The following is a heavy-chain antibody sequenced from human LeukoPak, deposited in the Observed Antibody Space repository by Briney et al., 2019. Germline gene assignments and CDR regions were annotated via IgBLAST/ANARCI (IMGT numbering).Heavy chain of an antibody. CDR1: GGSISSSSYY. CDR3: ARRGLDYGDYWFDP. J-gene: IGHJ5*02. Sequence: PSETLSLTCTVSGGSISSSSYYWGWIRQPPGKGLEWIGSIYYSGSTYYNPSLKSRVTISADTSKNQFSLKLSSVTAADTAVYYCARRGLDYGDYWFDPWGQGTLVTVSS. CDR2: IYYSGST. D-gene: IGHD4-17*01. V-gene: IGHV4-39*01.